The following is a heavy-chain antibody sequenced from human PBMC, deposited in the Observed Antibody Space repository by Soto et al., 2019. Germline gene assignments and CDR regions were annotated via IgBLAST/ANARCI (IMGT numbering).Heavy chain of an antibody. Sequence: GGSLRLSCAASGFTFSSYAMHWVRQAPGKGLEWVAVISYDGSNKYYADSVKGRFTISRDNSKNTLYLQMNSLRAEDTAVYYSAREGVTYYYDSSGYYLHWGQGTLVTVSS. CDR3: AREGVTYYYDSSGYYLH. CDR2: ISYDGSNK. CDR1: GFTFSSYA. V-gene: IGHV3-30-3*01. D-gene: IGHD3-22*01. J-gene: IGHJ4*02.